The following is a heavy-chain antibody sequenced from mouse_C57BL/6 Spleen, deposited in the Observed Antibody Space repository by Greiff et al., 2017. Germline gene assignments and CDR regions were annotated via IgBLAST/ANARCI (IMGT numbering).Heavy chain of an antibody. V-gene: IGHV1-53*01. CDR3: AREYPYYYGSSYGPWFAY. CDR2: INPSNGGT. J-gene: IGHJ3*01. D-gene: IGHD1-1*01. CDR1: GYTFTSYW. Sequence: VQLQQPGTELVKPGASVKLSCKASGYTFTSYWMHWVKQRPGQGLEWIGNINPSNGGTNYNEKFKSKATLTVDKSSSTAYMQLSSLTSEDSAVYYCAREYPYYYGSSYGPWFAYWGQGTLVTVSA.